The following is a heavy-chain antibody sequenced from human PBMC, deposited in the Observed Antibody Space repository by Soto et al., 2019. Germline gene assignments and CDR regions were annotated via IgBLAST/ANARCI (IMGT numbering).Heavy chain of an antibody. V-gene: IGHV4-4*07. Sequence: QVQLQESGPGLVKPSETLSLTCTVSGGSISSYYWSWIRQPAGKGLEWIGRIYTSGSTNYNPSLKSRVTMSVDTSKNQFSLKLSSVTAADTAVYYCARGSEAYYYGSGSYRGNWFDPWGQGTLVTVSS. CDR3: ARGSEAYYYGSGSYRGNWFDP. CDR2: IYTSGST. CDR1: GGSISSYY. D-gene: IGHD3-10*01. J-gene: IGHJ5*02.